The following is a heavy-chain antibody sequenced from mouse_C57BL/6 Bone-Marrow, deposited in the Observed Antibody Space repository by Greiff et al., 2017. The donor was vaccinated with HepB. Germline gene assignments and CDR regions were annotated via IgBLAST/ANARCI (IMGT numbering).Heavy chain of an antibody. CDR2: INYDGSST. V-gene: IGHV5-16*01. Sequence: EVQLVESEGGLVQPGSSMKLSCTASGFTFSDYYMAWVRQVPEKGLEWVANINYDGSSTYYLDSLKSRFIISRDNAKNILYLQMSSLKSEDTATYYCARAEGQLRHHWYFDVWGTGTTVTVSS. J-gene: IGHJ1*03. CDR3: ARAEGQLRHHWYFDV. CDR1: GFTFSDYY. D-gene: IGHD3-2*02.